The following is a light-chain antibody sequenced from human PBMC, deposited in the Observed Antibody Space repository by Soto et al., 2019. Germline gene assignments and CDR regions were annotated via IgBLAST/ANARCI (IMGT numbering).Light chain of an antibody. CDR1: QSVSSY. V-gene: IGKV3-11*01. CDR2: DAS. Sequence: EIVLTQSPATLSLSPGERATLSCRASQSVSSYFAWYQQKAGQAPRLLIHDASDRATGIPARFRGSGSGTDFTLTISSLEPEDFAVYYCQQRSNWPLIFTFGPGTKVEIK. J-gene: IGKJ3*01. CDR3: QQRSNWPLIFT.